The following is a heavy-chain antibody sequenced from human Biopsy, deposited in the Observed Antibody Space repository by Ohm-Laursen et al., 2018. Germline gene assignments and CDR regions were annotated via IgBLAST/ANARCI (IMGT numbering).Heavy chain of an antibody. Sequence: GSLRLSCAASGFTFSSYAMSWVRQPPGKGLEWVSSLTGRGGSTYYADSVKGRFTISRDNSKNTLSLQMNSLRAEDTAVYYCAKYDYSSSPRRYFDPWGQGTLVTVSS. J-gene: IGHJ5*02. D-gene: IGHD6-6*01. CDR1: GFTFSSYA. CDR3: AKYDYSSSPRRYFDP. CDR2: LTGRGGST. V-gene: IGHV3-23*01.